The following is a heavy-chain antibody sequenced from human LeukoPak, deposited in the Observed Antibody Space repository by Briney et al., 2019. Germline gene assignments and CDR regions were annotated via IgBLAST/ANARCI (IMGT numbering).Heavy chain of an antibody. Sequence: SQTLSLTCAISGDSVSSNSAAWNWIRQSPSRGLEWLGRTYYRSKWYNDYAVCVKSRITINPDTSKNQFSLQLNSVTPEDTAVYYCARADYYYDSSGYYYYYMDVWGKGTTVTVSS. CDR1: GDSVSSNSAA. CDR3: ARADYYYDSSGYYYYYMDV. V-gene: IGHV6-1*01. CDR2: TYYRSKWYN. D-gene: IGHD3-22*01. J-gene: IGHJ6*03.